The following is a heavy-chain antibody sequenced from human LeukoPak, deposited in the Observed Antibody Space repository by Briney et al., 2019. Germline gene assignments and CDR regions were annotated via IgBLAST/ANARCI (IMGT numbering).Heavy chain of an antibody. Sequence: GGXLRLSCAASGFTFNSNYMIWVRQAPAKGLEWVSVIYSGGTTYYADSVKGRFTISRDNSKNTLYLQMGSLRAEDTAVYYCATVASGGHYHYMDVWGRGTTITVSS. D-gene: IGHD6-19*01. J-gene: IGHJ6*03. CDR3: ATVASGGHYHYMDV. CDR1: GFTFNSNY. V-gene: IGHV3-66*02. CDR2: IYSGGTT.